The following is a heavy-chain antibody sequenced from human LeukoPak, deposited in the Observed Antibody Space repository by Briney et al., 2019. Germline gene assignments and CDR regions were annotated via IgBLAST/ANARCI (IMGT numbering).Heavy chain of an antibody. J-gene: IGHJ4*02. Sequence: GGSLRLSCAASGFIFSNYAVSWVRQAPGRGLEWVSTVSGSGAGTYYADSVRGRFTISRDSSKSTLYLQMNSLRAEDTAVYYCAKGGRYSPFFWGQGTLVTVSS. CDR2: VSGSGAGT. D-gene: IGHD5-18*01. V-gene: IGHV3-23*01. CDR3: AKGGRYSPFF. CDR1: GFIFSNYA.